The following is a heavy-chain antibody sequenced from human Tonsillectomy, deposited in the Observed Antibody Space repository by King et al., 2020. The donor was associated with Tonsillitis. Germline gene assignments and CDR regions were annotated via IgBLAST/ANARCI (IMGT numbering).Heavy chain of an antibody. Sequence: VQLQESGPGLVKPSETLSLTCAVSGYSISSGYYWGWIRQPPGKGLEWIGSIYHSGSTYYNPSLKSRVTILVDTSKNQFSLKLSSVTAADTAVYYCARDGVNCYNSSGYRSDYWRQASLVTVSS. CDR1: GYSISSGYY. CDR3: ARDGVNCYNSSGYRSDY. V-gene: IGHV4-38-2*02. J-gene: IGHJ4*02. D-gene: IGHD3-22*01. CDR2: IYHSGST.